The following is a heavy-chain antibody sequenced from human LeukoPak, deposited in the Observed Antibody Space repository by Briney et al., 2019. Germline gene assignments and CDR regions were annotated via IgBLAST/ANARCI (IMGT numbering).Heavy chain of an antibody. CDR3: ARDRAGDDAFDI. D-gene: IGHD7-27*01. CDR2: ISSSSSYI. V-gene: IGHV3-21*01. Sequence: GGSLRLSCAASGFTFSSYSMNWVRQAPGKGLEWVSSISSSSSYIYYADSVKGRFTISRDNAKNSLYLQMNSLRAEDTAVHYCARDRAGDDAFDIWGQGTMVTVSS. J-gene: IGHJ3*02. CDR1: GFTFSSYS.